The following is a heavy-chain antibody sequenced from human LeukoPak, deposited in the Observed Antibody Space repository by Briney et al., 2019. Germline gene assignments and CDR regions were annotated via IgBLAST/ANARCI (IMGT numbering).Heavy chain of an antibody. J-gene: IGHJ3*02. CDR3: AKTRSTIESTWGDAFDI. Sequence: GESLKISCKDLGDTFSSTWIGWVRQMPGKGLEWMGLIYPGDSSTRYSPSFQGQGTISADKSISTAYLQWNSLKASDTAMYYCAKTRSTIESTWGDAFDIWGQGTMVIVSS. V-gene: IGHV5-51*01. CDR1: GDTFSSTW. D-gene: IGHD5/OR15-5a*01. CDR2: IYPGDSST.